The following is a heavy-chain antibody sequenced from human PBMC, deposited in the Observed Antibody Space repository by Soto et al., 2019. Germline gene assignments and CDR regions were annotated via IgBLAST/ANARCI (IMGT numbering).Heavy chain of an antibody. J-gene: IGHJ4*02. V-gene: IGHV4-59*01. CDR2: IHYSGST. D-gene: IGHD1-26*01. Sequence: TLSLTCTVSGGSISSSYWTWIRQPPGKGLEWIGYIHYSGSTNYSPSLKSRVTMSVDTSKNQFSLRLTSVTAADTAVYYCASYLGGSTQGYFDYWGQGTLVTVSS. CDR3: ASYLGGSTQGYFDY. CDR1: GGSISSSY.